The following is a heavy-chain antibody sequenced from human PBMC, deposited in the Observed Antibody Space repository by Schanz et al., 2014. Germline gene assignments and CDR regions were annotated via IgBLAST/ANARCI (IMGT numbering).Heavy chain of an antibody. Sequence: VQLVESGGALVQPGGSLSLSCSASGFTFSDHWMSWVPQPPGKGLEWVANIKGDSSEKNYVDSVKGRFTLSRDNAKKTMDLQMNSLRDEDTAVYYCARDPNSVNEIDYWGQGTLVTVSS. D-gene: IGHD5-12*01. CDR1: GFTFSDHW. CDR2: IKGDSSEK. J-gene: IGHJ4*02. CDR3: ARDPNSVNEIDY. V-gene: IGHV3-7*03.